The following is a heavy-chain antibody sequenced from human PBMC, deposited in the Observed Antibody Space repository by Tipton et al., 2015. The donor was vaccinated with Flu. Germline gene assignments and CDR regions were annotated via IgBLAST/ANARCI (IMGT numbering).Heavy chain of an antibody. CDR2: MYVSGST. CDR1: GGSMSSFY. J-gene: IGHJ4*02. V-gene: IGHV4-4*07. CDR3: ARGSGSGTDVTFYF. D-gene: IGHD3-10*01. Sequence: LRLSCTVSGGSMSSFYWTWIRQPAGKGLEWIGRMYVSGSTKYNPSLKSRVTMSVDTSKNRFSLKLSSVTAADTAVYYCARGSGSGTDVTFYFWGQGTLVTVSS.